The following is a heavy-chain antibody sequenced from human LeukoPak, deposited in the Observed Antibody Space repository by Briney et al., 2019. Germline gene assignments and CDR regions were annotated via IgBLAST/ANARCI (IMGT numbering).Heavy chain of an antibody. CDR3: ARGRGGSW. D-gene: IGHD1-26*01. J-gene: IGHJ4*02. CDR2: IWGDGSNK. V-gene: IGHV3-33*01. CDR1: GFTFSNYG. Sequence: GRSLRLSCAASGFTFSNYGMHWVRQAPGKGLEWVAVIWGDGSNKYYTDSVKGRFTISRDNSKNTLYLQMNSLRAEDTAVYYCARGRGGSWWGQGTLVTVSS.